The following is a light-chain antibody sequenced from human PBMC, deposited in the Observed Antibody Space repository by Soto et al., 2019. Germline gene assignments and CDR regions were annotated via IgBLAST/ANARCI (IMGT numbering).Light chain of an antibody. J-gene: IGKJ2*01. V-gene: IGKV1-5*03. CDR1: QSLSYW. Sequence: DIQMTKSPSTLSASVGDTVTITCRASQSLSYWLAWYQQKPGQAPKLLIHKASTLESGVPSRFSGSGSGTEFTLTISSLQPDDFATFYCQQYARFPYTFGQGTKLEIK. CDR2: KAS. CDR3: QQYARFPYT.